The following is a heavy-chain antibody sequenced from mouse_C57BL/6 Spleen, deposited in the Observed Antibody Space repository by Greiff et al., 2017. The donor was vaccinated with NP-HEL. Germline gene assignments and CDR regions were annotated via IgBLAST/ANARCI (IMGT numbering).Heavy chain of an antibody. D-gene: IGHD1-1*01. V-gene: IGHV3-6*01. Sequence: ESGPGLVKPSQSLSLTCSVTGYSITSGYYWNWIRQFPGNKLEWMGYISYDGSNNYNPSLKNRISITRDKSKNQFFLKLNSVTTEDTATYYCAREGYGSSGWYFDVWGTGTTVTVSS. CDR3: AREGYGSSGWYFDV. CDR2: ISYDGSN. CDR1: GYSITSGYY. J-gene: IGHJ1*03.